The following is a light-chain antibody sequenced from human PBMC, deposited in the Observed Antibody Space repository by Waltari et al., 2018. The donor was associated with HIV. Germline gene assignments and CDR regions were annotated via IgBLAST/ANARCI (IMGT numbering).Light chain of an antibody. Sequence: DIQMTQSPSSLSASVGDRVTITCRASQSIGTSLNWYQQRPGKAPALLIYAASGLQSGVPSRFSGNGSGTDFTLTVSSLQAEDFATYYCQQSYSTPRTFGQGTRVEIK. J-gene: IGKJ1*01. CDR3: QQSYSTPRT. CDR2: AAS. CDR1: QSIGTS. V-gene: IGKV1-39*01.